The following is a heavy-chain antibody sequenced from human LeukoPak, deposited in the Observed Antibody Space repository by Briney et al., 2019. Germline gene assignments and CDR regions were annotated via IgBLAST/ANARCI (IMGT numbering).Heavy chain of an antibody. CDR1: GGTFSSYA. J-gene: IGHJ6*03. V-gene: IGHV1-69*05. CDR3: ARVVYANYYYYYMDV. D-gene: IGHD2-8*01. Sequence: ASVKVSCKASGGTFSSYAISWVRQAPGQGLEWMGGIIPIFGTANYARKFQGRVTITTDESTSTAYMELSSLRSEDTAVYYCARVVYANYYYYYMDVWGKGTTVTVSS. CDR2: IIPIFGTA.